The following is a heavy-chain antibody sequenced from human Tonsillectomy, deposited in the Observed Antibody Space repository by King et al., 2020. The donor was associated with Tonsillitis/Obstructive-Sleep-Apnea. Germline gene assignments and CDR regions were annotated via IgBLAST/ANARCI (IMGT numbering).Heavy chain of an antibody. D-gene: IGHD3-3*01. CDR2: ISGNGDST. J-gene: IGHJ4*02. V-gene: IGHV3-23*04. Sequence: VQLVESGGDLVQPGGSLRLSCAASGFTFSSYAMTWVRQAPGKGLEWVSAISGNGDSTYYADSVKGRFTLSRDNSKNTLFLKMKSLRAEDTAVYYCAKDYDFWSGFYICDSWGQGTLVTVSS. CDR3: AKDYDFWSGFYICDS. CDR1: GFTFSSYA.